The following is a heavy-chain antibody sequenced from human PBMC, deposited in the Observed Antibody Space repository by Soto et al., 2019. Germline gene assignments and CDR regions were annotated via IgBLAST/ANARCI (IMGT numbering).Heavy chain of an antibody. CDR1: GFTFSSYG. D-gene: IGHD6-19*01. V-gene: IGHV3-33*01. Sequence: GGSLRLSCAASGFTFSSYGMHWVRQAPGKGLEWVAVIGYDGSNKYYADSVKGRFTISRDNSKNTLYLQMNSLRAEDTAVYYCARGTMQWLPYFDYWGQGTLVTVSS. CDR3: ARGTMQWLPYFDY. J-gene: IGHJ4*02. CDR2: IGYDGSNK.